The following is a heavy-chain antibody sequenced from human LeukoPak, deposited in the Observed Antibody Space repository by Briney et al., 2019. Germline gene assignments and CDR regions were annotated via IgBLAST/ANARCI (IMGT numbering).Heavy chain of an antibody. J-gene: IGHJ4*02. Sequence: ASVKVSCKASRYTFTSYGISWVRQAPGQGLEGMGWISAYNGNTNYAQKLQGRVTMTTDTSTSTAYMELRSLRSDDTDVYYCASDRIAVAGTEVGGYWGQGTLVTVSS. V-gene: IGHV1-18*01. D-gene: IGHD6-19*01. CDR2: ISAYNGNT. CDR3: ASDRIAVAGTEVGGY. CDR1: RYTFTSYG.